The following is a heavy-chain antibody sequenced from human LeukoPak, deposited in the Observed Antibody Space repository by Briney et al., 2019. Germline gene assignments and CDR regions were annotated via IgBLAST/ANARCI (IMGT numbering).Heavy chain of an antibody. CDR2: ISSIGTTT. D-gene: IGHD3-16*01. Sequence: GGSLRLSCAASGVIFSNYYMSWIRQAPGKGLEWISYISSIGTTTDYADSVKGRFTISRDNAKNSLYLQMNSLRAGDTAVYYCATVGRRWGLQHWGQGILVTVSS. CDR1: GVIFSNYY. V-gene: IGHV3-11*04. CDR3: ATVGRRWGLQH. J-gene: IGHJ1*01.